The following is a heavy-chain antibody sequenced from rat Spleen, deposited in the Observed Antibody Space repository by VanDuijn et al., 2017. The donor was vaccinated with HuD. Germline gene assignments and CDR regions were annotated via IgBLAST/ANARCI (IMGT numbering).Heavy chain of an antibody. CDR2: IVYDGSRI. Sequence: EVQLVESGGGLVQPGRSLKLSCAVSGFTFSDYAMAWVRQAPKKGLEWVAIIVYDGSRIYYRDSVKGRFTISRDNAKGTLYLQMDSLRSEDTATYYCARQDNYVGFAYWGHGTLVTVSS. D-gene: IGHD1-10*01. CDR1: GFTFSDYA. CDR3: ARQDNYVGFAY. V-gene: IGHV5-17*01. J-gene: IGHJ3*01.